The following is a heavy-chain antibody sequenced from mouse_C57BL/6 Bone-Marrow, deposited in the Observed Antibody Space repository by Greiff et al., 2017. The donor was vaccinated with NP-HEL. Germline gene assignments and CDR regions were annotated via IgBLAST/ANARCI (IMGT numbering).Heavy chain of an antibody. CDR3: APLLTTVVAGGYFDY. Sequence: EVQLQQSGPELVKPGASVKISCKASGYTFTDYYMNWVKQSHGKSLEWIGDINPNNGGTSYNQKFKGKATLTVDKSSSTAYMELRSLTSEDSAVYYCAPLLTTVVAGGYFDYWGQGTTLTVSS. D-gene: IGHD1-1*01. CDR2: INPNNGGT. V-gene: IGHV1-26*01. J-gene: IGHJ2*01. CDR1: GYTFTDYY.